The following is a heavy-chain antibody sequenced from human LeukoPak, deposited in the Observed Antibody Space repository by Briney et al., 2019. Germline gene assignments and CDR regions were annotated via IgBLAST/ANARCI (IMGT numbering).Heavy chain of an antibody. CDR2: IYYSRST. J-gene: IGHJ4*02. Sequence: PSETLSLTCSVSGGSIYNSAYHWGWIRQPPGKGLEWIGSIYYSRSTYYNPSLKSRVTISVDTSKNQFSLKLSSVTAADTAVYYCARPGEVYYYDSSGYPAHYFDYWGQGTLVTVSS. D-gene: IGHD3-22*01. V-gene: IGHV4-39*01. CDR1: GGSIYNSAYH. CDR3: ARPGEVYYYDSSGYPAHYFDY.